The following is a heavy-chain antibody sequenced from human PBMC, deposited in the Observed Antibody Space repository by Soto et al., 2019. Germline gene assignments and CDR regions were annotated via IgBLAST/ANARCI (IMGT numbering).Heavy chain of an antibody. CDR1: GYTFTTYY. J-gene: IGHJ4*02. CDR2: INPNGGST. CDR3: ARAGYCSGGTCFHGNCDY. Sequence: QVQLVQSGAEVKRPGASVKVSCKASGYTFTTYYMHWVRQAPGQGLEWLGIINPNGGSTTHAQKFQGRVTMTRDTCTSTVYLELSSLRSEDTAVYYCARAGYCSGGTCFHGNCDYWGQGTLVTVSA. V-gene: IGHV1-46*01. D-gene: IGHD2-15*01.